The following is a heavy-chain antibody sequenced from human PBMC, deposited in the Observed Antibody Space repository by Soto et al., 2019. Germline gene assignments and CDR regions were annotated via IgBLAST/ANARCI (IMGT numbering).Heavy chain of an antibody. D-gene: IGHD4-4*01. CDR2: ISGYNCNT. CDR1: GYTFRSYG. CDR3: AKADSNYAGRFSYYYMDV. V-gene: IGHV1-18*01. Sequence: QVQLVQSGTEVKKPGASVKVSCKASGYTFRSYGISWVRQAPGQGPDWMGWISGYNCNTHYPQKFQGKVTMTTDTSTSTAYMELRSLRSDDTAVYYCAKADSNYAGRFSYYYMDVWGYGTLVTVSS. J-gene: IGHJ6*03.